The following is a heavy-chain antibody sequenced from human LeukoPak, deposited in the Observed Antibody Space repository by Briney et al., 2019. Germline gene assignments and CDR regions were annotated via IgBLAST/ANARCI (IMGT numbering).Heavy chain of an antibody. CDR2: INHSGST. V-gene: IGHV4-34*01. D-gene: IGHD3-3*01. CDR1: GGSFSVYY. CDR3: ARGPRGYYATGWFDP. Sequence: SETLSLTCAVYGGSFSVYYWSWIRQPPGKGLEWIGEINHSGSTNYNPSLKSRVTISVDTSKNQFSLKLSSVTAADTAVYYCARGPRGYYATGWFDPWGQGTLVTVSS. J-gene: IGHJ5*02.